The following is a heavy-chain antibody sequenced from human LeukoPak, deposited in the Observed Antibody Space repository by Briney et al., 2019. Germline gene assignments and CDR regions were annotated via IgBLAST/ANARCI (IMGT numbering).Heavy chain of an antibody. D-gene: IGHD1/OR15-1a*01. CDR2: INTDGSRT. J-gene: IGHJ4*02. Sequence: GGSLRLSCAASGFTFNNAWMHWVRQAPGKGLVWVSHINTDGSRTSHADSVKGRFTISRENAKMTLYLQMNNLRAEDTAVYYCARESQQQSSHIDYWGQGTLVTVSS. V-gene: IGHV3-74*01. CDR1: GFTFNNAW. CDR3: ARESQQQSSHIDY.